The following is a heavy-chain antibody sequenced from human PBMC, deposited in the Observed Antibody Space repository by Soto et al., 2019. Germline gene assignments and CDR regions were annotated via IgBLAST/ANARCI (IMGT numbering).Heavy chain of an antibody. CDR2: IYYDGNEK. V-gene: IGHV3-30*03. CDR1: GFIFSNYG. CDR3: XXXXXXXGXTYGDF. D-gene: IGHD4-17*01. Sequence: QVQLVESGGGVVQPGRSLRLSCAASGFIFSNYGMHWXRXXXXXXXXWVAVIYYDGNEKHYADSVKGRFTISRDNSKXXXXXXXXXXXXXXXXXXYCXXXXXXXGXTYGDFWGQGTLVTVSS. J-gene: IGHJ4*02.